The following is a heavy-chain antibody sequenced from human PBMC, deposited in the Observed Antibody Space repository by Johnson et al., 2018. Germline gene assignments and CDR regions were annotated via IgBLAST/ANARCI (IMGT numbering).Heavy chain of an antibody. Sequence: QVQLQESGPGLVKPSETLSLTCTVSGGSISSSSYYWGWIRQPPGKGLEWIGSIYYSGSTYYNPSLKSRVTISVDTSKNQFSLKLSSVTAADTAVYYCARRATYYYYGMDVWGQGTTVTVSS. V-gene: IGHV4-39*01. CDR1: GGSISSSSYY. CDR3: ARRATYYYYGMDV. J-gene: IGHJ6*02. CDR2: IYYSGST.